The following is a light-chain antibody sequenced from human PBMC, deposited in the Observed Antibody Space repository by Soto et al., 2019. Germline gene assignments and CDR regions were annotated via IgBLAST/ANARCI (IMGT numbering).Light chain of an antibody. CDR2: ENN. CDR1: SSNIGNNY. V-gene: IGLV1-51*02. Sequence: QSVLTQPPSVSAAPGQKGTISCSGSSSNIGNNYVSWYQQLPGTAPKLLIYENNKRPSGIPDRFSGSKSGTSATLGITGLQTGDEADYYCGTWDSSLSVWVFGGGTKVTVL. J-gene: IGLJ3*02. CDR3: GTWDSSLSVWV.